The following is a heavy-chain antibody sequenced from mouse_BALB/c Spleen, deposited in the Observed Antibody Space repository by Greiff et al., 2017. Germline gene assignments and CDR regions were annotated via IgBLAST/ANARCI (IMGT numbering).Heavy chain of an antibody. CDR2: ISSGGSYT. CDR1: GFTFSSYA. J-gene: IGHJ1*01. D-gene: IGHD2-1*01. Sequence: EVMLVESGGGLVKPGGSLKLSCAASGFTFSSYAMSWVRQSPEKRLEWVAEISSGGSYTYYPDTVTGRFTISRDNAKNTLYLEMSSLRSEDTAMYYCAREGYGNPYFDVWGAGTTVTVSS. V-gene: IGHV5-9-4*01. CDR3: AREGYGNPYFDV.